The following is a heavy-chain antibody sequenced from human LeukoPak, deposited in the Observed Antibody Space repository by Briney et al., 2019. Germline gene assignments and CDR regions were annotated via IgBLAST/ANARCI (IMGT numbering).Heavy chain of an antibody. J-gene: IGHJ4*02. D-gene: IGHD5-18*01. V-gene: IGHV3-30*18. CDR1: GFTFSSYG. CDR2: ISYDGSNK. CDR3: AKDTARPFDY. Sequence: PGGSLRLSCAASGFTFSSYGMHWVRQAPGKGLEWVAVISYDGSNKYYADSVKGRFTISRDNSKNTLYLQMNSLRAEDTAVYYCAKDTARPFDYWGQGTLVTVSS.